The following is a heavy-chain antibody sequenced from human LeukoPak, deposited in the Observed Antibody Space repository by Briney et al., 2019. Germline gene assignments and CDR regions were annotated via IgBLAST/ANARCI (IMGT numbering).Heavy chain of an antibody. Sequence: TSETLSLTCTVSGGSISSGGYYWSWIRQHPGKGLEWIGYIYYSGSTYYNPSLKSRVTISVDTSKNQFSLKLSSVTAADTAVYYCARPSRQLVRGYFDYWGQGTLVTVSS. D-gene: IGHD6-13*01. J-gene: IGHJ4*02. CDR2: IYYSGST. V-gene: IGHV4-31*03. CDR1: GGSISSGGYY. CDR3: ARPSRQLVRGYFDY.